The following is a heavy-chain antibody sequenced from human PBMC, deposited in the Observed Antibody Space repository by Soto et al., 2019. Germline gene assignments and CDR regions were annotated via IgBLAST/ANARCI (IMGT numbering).Heavy chain of an antibody. CDR2: INPNSGGT. Sequence: ASVKVSCKTSGYNFRGYYIYWVRQAPGQGLEWMGWINPNSGGTNYAQTFQGRVTMTRDTSISTAYMELSRLRFDDTASYYCAVGPHESDGVDVWGQGTTVTVSS. CDR1: GYNFRGYY. CDR3: AVGPHESDGVDV. V-gene: IGHV1-2*02. J-gene: IGHJ6*02.